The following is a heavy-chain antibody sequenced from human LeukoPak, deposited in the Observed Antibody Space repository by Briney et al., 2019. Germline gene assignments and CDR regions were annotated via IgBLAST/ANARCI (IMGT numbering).Heavy chain of an antibody. CDR1: GFTFSSYS. CDR2: ISSSSSTI. Sequence: GGSLRLSCAASGFTFSSYSMNWVRQAPGKGLEWVSYISSSSSTIYYADSVKGRFTISRDNAKNSLYLQMNRLRAEDTAVYYCISEGYYYYMDVWGKGITVTVSS. CDR3: ISEGYYYYMDV. V-gene: IGHV3-48*01. J-gene: IGHJ6*03.